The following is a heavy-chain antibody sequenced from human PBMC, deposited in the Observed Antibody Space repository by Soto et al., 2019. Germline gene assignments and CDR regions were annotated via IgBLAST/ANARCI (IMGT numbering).Heavy chain of an antibody. V-gene: IGHV4-39*01. CDR2: IYYSGST. CDR1: GGSISSSSYY. J-gene: IGHJ4*02. CDR3: ARSLGSWPFED. D-gene: IGHD6-13*01. Sequence: SETLSLTCTVSGGSISSSSYYWGWIRQPPGKGLEWIGSIYYSGSTYYNPSLKSRVTISVDTSKNQFSLKLSSVTAADTAVYYCARSLGSWPFEDWGQGTRVTVSS.